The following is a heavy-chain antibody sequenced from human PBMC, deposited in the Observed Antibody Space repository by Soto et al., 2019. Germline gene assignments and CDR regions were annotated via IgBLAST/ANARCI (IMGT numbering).Heavy chain of an antibody. Sequence: QVQLQESGPGLVKPSETLSLTCTVSGDSISSYYWSWIRQPPGKGLEWIGVIYYSGSTNYNPSLKSRVTISVAASKNQFSLKLSSVPAVDTAVYYCARGRTTVVTFFDYWGQGTLVTVSS. D-gene: IGHD4-17*01. J-gene: IGHJ4*02. CDR1: GDSISSYY. V-gene: IGHV4-59*01. CDR2: IYYSGST. CDR3: ARGRTTVVTFFDY.